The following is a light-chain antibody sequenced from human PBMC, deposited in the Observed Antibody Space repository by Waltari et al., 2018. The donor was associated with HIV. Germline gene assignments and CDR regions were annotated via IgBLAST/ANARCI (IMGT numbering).Light chain of an antibody. V-gene: IGLV2-14*01. CDR3: SSFSSSSTPYV. Sequence: QSGLTQPASVSGSPGQPLTISCTGTTRDVGGYNYVSLYQQHPGKAPKLIIYEVSNRPSGVSNRFSGSKSGNTASLTISGLQPEDETDYYCSSFSSSSTPYVFGTGTKVTVL. CDR1: TRDVGGYNY. J-gene: IGLJ1*01. CDR2: EVS.